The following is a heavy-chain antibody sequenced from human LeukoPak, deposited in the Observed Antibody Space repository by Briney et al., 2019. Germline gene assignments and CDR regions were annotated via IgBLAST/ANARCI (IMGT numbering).Heavy chain of an antibody. D-gene: IGHD6-13*01. CDR1: GGTFSSYA. CDR3: AREAAAGNTLDY. CDR2: IIPIFGTA. Sequence: SVKVSCKASGGTFSSYAISWVRQAPGQGLEWMGGIIPIFGTANYAQKFQGRVTITADESTSTAYMELSSLRSEDTAVYYCAREAAAGNTLDYWGQGTLVIVSS. J-gene: IGHJ4*02. V-gene: IGHV1-69*13.